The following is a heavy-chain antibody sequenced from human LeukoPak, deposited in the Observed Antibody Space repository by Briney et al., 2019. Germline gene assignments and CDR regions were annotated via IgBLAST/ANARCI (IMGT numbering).Heavy chain of an antibody. CDR1: GGSFSGYY. CDR2: INHSGGT. CDR3: ASKIVVVPAADPMDV. Sequence: SETLSLTCAVYGGSFSGYYWSWIRQPPGKGLEWIGEINHSGGTNYNPSLKSRVTISVDTSKNQSSLKLSSVTAPDTAVYYCASKIVVVPAADPMDVWGKGTTVTVSS. D-gene: IGHD2-2*01. V-gene: IGHV4-34*01. J-gene: IGHJ6*03.